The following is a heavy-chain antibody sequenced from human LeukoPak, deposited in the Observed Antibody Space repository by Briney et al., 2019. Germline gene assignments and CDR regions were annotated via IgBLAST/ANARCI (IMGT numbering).Heavy chain of an antibody. J-gene: IGHJ3*01. D-gene: IGHD1-7*01. CDR1: GYSFGTYG. V-gene: IGHV1-18*01. Sequence: ASVSVSCKASGYSFGTYGIHWVRQAPGQGLEWVGWIDVYNGNTNYAQNLQGRVTMTTDTSTSTAYMELRSLRSDDTAVYYCARGRLTGTSGDGFDFWGQGTRVTVSS. CDR3: ARGRLTGTSGDGFDF. CDR2: IDVYNGNT.